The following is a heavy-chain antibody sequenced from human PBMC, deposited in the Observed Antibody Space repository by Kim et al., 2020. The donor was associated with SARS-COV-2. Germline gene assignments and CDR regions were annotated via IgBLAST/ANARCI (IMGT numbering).Heavy chain of an antibody. CDR3: AKDRGSRSAFDI. J-gene: IGHJ3*02. CDR1: GFTFSSYA. D-gene: IGHD1-26*01. Sequence: LSLTCAASGFTFSSYAMSWVRQAPGKGLEWVSAISGSGGSTYYADSVKGRFTISRDNSKNTLYLQMNSLRAEDTAVYYCAKDRGSRSAFDIWGQGTMVTVSS. V-gene: IGHV3-23*01. CDR2: ISGSGGST.